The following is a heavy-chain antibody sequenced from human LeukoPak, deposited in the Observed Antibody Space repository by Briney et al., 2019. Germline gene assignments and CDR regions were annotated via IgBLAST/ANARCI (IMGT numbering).Heavy chain of an antibody. J-gene: IGHJ3*02. CDR1: GYTFTSYG. CDR2: ISAYNGNT. CDR3: ARDGISRQQLVSGRAFDI. D-gene: IGHD6-13*01. Sequence: GASVKVSCKASGYTFTSYGISWVRQAPGQGLEWMGWISAYNGNTNYAQELQGRVTMTTDTSTSTAYVELRSLRSDDTAVYYCARDGISRQQLVSGRAFDIWGQGTMVTVSS. V-gene: IGHV1-18*01.